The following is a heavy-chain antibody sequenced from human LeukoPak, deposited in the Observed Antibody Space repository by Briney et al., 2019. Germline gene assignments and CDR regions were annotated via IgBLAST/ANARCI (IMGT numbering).Heavy chain of an antibody. D-gene: IGHD4-17*01. CDR3: TTGRTTVTTYPLDY. J-gene: IGHJ4*02. CDR2: IKSKTDGGTT. V-gene: IGHV3-15*01. Sequence: GGSLRLSCAASGFTFSNAWMSWVRQAPGKGLEGVGRIKSKTDGGTTDYAAPVKGRFTISRDDSKNTLYMQMNSLKTEDTAVYYCTTGRTTVTTYPLDYWGQGTLVTVSS. CDR1: GFTFSNAW.